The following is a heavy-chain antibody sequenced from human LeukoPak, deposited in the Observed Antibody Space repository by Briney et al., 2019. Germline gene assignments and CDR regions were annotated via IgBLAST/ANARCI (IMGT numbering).Heavy chain of an antibody. D-gene: IGHD2-2*02. CDR3: ARVPGPYTTSRFDY. CDR2: IDPTSGGT. J-gene: IGHJ4*02. V-gene: IGHV1-2*02. Sequence: ASVKVSCKTSGYTFSGYYLHWVRQAPGQGAEWMGRIDPTSGGTHYAQKFQGRVTVTRDTSTSTVYMELSGLRSDDTAVYYCARVPGPYTTSRFDYWGQGTLVTVSS. CDR1: GYTFSGYY.